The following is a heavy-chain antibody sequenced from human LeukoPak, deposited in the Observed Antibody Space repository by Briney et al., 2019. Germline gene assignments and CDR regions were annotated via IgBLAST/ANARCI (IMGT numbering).Heavy chain of an antibody. J-gene: IGHJ4*02. CDR3: ARAPYCSSTSCSPFDY. V-gene: IGHV4-61*02. D-gene: IGHD2-2*01. CDR2: IYTSGST. CDR1: GGSISSGSYY. Sequence: SETLSLTCTVSGGSISSGSYYWSWIRQPAGKGLEWIGRIYTSGSTNYNPSLKSRVTISVDTSKNQFSLKLSSVTAADTAVYYCARAPYCSSTSCSPFDYWGQGTLVTVSS.